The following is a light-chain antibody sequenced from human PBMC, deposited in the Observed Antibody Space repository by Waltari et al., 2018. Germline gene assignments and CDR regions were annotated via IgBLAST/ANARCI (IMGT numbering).Light chain of an antibody. J-gene: IGKJ2*01. CDR1: QSLLHSNGYNY. V-gene: IGKV2-28*01. Sequence: DIVMTQSPLSLHVTPGEPASISCRSSQSLLHSNGYNYLDWYLQKPGQSPQLLIYLGSNRASGVPYRFSGGGSGTDFTLKISRVEAEDVGVYYCMQTLQTPFTFGQGTKLEIK. CDR3: MQTLQTPFT. CDR2: LGS.